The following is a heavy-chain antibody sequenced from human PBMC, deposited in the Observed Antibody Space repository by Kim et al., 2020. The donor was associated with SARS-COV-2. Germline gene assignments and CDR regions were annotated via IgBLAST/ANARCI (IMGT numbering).Heavy chain of an antibody. CDR2: IKEDGSVK. Sequence: GGSLRLSCAASGFPFSIYWMSWVRQAPGKGPECVADIKEDGSVKYYVDSVKGRFTISRDNAKNSLFLQMSSLRVDDTAVYYCARPLPHDGLNIWGRGTMVTVSS. CDR1: GFPFSIYW. CDR3: ARPLPHDGLNI. J-gene: IGHJ3*02. V-gene: IGHV3-7*01.